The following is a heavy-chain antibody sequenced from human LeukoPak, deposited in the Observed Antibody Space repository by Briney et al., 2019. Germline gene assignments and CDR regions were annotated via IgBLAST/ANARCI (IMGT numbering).Heavy chain of an antibody. Sequence: PGGSLRLSCAASEFTFSSYNMNWVRQAPGKGLEWVSGISGSGDSTYYADSVKGRFTISRDNSKNTLYLQMNSLRAEDTAVYYCARRSGIAVAGAFDYWGQGTLVTVSS. CDR3: ARRSGIAVAGAFDY. V-gene: IGHV3-23*01. J-gene: IGHJ4*02. CDR1: EFTFSSYN. CDR2: ISGSGDST. D-gene: IGHD6-19*01.